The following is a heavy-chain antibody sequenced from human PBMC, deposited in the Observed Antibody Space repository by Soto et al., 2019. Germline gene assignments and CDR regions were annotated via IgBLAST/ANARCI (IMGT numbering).Heavy chain of an antibody. D-gene: IGHD6-6*01. CDR1: GFAFSSHP. CDR3: ARRAFGSSRSFDI. CDR2: ISDSGGLT. J-gene: IGHJ3*02. Sequence: XGALKLSCTASGFAFSSHPMSWVRQAPERGLEWVSGISDSGGLTYNADSVKGRFTISRDNSKNTLYLQMNSLRAEDTALYYCARRAFGSSRSFDIWGQGTMVTVSS. V-gene: IGHV3-23*01.